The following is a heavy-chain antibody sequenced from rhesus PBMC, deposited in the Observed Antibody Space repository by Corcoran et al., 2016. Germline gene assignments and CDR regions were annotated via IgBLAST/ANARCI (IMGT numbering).Heavy chain of an antibody. CDR3: ARPTVAAYFDY. V-gene: IGHV4S7*01. J-gene: IGHJ4*01. CDR2: FFGSIGST. CDR1: GGSIRGCYV. D-gene: IGHD4-29*01. Sequence: QVQLQESGPGLVKPSATLSLTGAVSGGSIRGCYVWSWIRQPPGKGLEWIGHFFGSIGSTYYNPSLKSRVTISRDTSKNQFSLKLSSVTAADTAVYYCARPTVAAYFDYWGQGVLVTVSS.